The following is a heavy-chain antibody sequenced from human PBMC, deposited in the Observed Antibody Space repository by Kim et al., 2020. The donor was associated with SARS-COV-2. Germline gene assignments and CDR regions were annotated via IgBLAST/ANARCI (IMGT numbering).Heavy chain of an antibody. CDR3: AKGRGYSYGSGFDY. J-gene: IGHJ4*02. CDR1: GFTFDDYA. CDR2: ISWNSGSI. D-gene: IGHD5-18*01. V-gene: IGHV3-9*01. Sequence: GGSLRLSCAASGFTFDDYAMHWVRQAPGKGLEWVSGISWNSGSIGYADSVKGRFTISRDNAKNSLYLQMNSLRAEDTALYYCAKGRGYSYGSGFDYWGQGTLVTVSS.